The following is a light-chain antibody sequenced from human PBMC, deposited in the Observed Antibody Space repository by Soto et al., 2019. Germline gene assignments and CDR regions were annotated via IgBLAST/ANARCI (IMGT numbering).Light chain of an antibody. CDR1: QSVSSSY. V-gene: IGKV3-20*01. J-gene: IGKJ1*01. CDR2: GAS. CDR3: QQYNNYPWT. Sequence: EIVLTQSPGTLSLSPGERATLSCRASQSVSSSYLAWYQQKPGQAPRPLIYGASSRAIGIPDRFSGSGSGTEFTLTISSLQPDDFATYYCQQYNNYPWTFGQGTKVEIK.